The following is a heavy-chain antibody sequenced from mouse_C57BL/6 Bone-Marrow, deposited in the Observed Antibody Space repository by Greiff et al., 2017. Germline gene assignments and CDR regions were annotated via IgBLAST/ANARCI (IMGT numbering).Heavy chain of an antibody. CDR3: ARGGYYFDY. Sequence: EVQLQQSGPELVKPGASVKISCKASGYTFTDYYMNWVKQSPGKSLEWIGDINPNNGGTSYNQKFKGKATLTVDKSSSTAYMELRSLTSEDSAVCYCARGGYYFDYWGQGTTLTVSS. CDR2: INPNNGGT. J-gene: IGHJ2*01. V-gene: IGHV1-26*01. CDR1: GYTFTDYY.